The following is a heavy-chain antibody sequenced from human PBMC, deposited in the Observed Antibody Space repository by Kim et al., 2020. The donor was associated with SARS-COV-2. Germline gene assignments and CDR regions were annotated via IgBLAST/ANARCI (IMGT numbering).Heavy chain of an antibody. CDR3: ARAEEVYYYYGMDV. V-gene: IGHV3-33*05. CDR1: GFTFSSYG. CDR2: ISYDGSNK. Sequence: GGSLRLSCAASGFTFSSYGMHWVRQAPGKGLEWVAVISYDGSNKYYADSVKGRFTISRDNSKNTLYLQMNSLRAEDTAVYYCARAEEVYYYYGMDVWGQG. J-gene: IGHJ6*02.